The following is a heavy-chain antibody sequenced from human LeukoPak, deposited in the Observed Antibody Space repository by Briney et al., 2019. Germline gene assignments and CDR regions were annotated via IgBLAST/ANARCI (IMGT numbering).Heavy chain of an antibody. V-gene: IGHV3-23*01. D-gene: IGHD2-15*01. CDR3: AKDYCSGGPCYLDH. CDR1: GFTFTNYA. J-gene: IGHJ4*02. CDR2: ISGGGDRT. Sequence: GGSLRLSCAASGFTFTNYAMSWVRQAPGKGLEWVSTISGGGDRTYYADVVKGRFTISGDNSKNTLDLQINSLRAEDTAVYYCAKDYCSGGPCYLDHRGQGTLVTVSS.